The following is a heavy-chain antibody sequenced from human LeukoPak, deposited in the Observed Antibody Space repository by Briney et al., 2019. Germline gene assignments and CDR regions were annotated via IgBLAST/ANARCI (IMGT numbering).Heavy chain of an antibody. Sequence: GGSLRLSCAAPGFTFSSYSINWVRQAPGKGLEWVSYISSTSSTIHYADSVKGRFTISRDNAKNSLYLQMNSLRADDTAVYYCARVSYDSIDYWGQGTLVTVSS. CDR1: GFTFSSYS. J-gene: IGHJ4*02. CDR3: ARVSYDSIDY. D-gene: IGHD3-22*01. CDR2: ISSTSSTI. V-gene: IGHV3-48*01.